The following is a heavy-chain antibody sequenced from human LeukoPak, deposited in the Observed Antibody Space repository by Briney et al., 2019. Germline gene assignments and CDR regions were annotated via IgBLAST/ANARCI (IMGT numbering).Heavy chain of an antibody. CDR3: ARSTRPAAIGHGMDV. CDR1: EYSFSSYS. V-gene: IGHV5-51*01. D-gene: IGHD2-2*01. Sequence: GESLKISCKGSEYSFSSYSIAWVRQMPGKGLEWMGIIHPGDSDTAYSQSFQGQVTISVDKSISTAYLQWSSLKASDSAMYYCARSTRPAAIGHGMDVWGQGTTVTVSS. CDR2: IHPGDSDT. J-gene: IGHJ6*02.